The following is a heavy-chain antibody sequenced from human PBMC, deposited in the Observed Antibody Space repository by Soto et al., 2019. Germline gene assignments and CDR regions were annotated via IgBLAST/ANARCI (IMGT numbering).Heavy chain of an antibody. Sequence: SGTLSLTCVVCGGSLSDYFWSWIRQPPGMGLEWIGAINYNRSTYYSTSLKSRVAISVDTSKNLFSLSLRSVTAADTAMYYCAMTTVTYPDYFDFWGQGALVTVSS. J-gene: IGHJ4*02. CDR1: GGSLSDYF. CDR3: AMTTVTYPDYFDF. D-gene: IGHD4-17*01. V-gene: IGHV4-34*01. CDR2: INYNRST.